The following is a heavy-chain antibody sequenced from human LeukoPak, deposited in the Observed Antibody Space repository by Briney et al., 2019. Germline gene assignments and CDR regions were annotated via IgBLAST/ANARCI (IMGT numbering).Heavy chain of an antibody. Sequence: SETLSLTCAVYGGSFSGYYWSWIRQPPGKGLEWIGEINHSGSTNYNPSLKSRVTISVDTSKNQFSLKLSSVTAADTAVYYCARHVAYYYYYGMDVWGQGTTVTVSS. CDR1: GGSFSGYY. D-gene: IGHD2-15*01. CDR3: ARHVAYYYYYGMDV. J-gene: IGHJ6*02. V-gene: IGHV4-34*01. CDR2: INHSGST.